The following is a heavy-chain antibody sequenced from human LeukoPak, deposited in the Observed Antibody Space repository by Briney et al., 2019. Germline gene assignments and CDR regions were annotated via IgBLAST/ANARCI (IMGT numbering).Heavy chain of an antibody. J-gene: IGHJ4*02. CDR1: GGSISSGGYY. D-gene: IGHD2-21*02. CDR2: IYYSGST. Sequence: SETLSLTCTVSGGSISSGGYYWSWIRQHPGKGLEWIGYIYYSGSTYYNPSLKSRVTISVDTSKNQFSLKLSSVTAADTAVYYCARGRDCGGDCPFDYWGQGTLVTVSS. V-gene: IGHV4-31*03. CDR3: ARGRDCGGDCPFDY.